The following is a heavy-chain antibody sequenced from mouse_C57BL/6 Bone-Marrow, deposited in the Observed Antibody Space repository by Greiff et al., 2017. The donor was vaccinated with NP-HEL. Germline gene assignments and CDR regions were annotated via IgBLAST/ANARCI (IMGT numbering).Heavy chain of an antibody. CDR3: TRGLRGYYFDY. D-gene: IGHD1-1*01. Sequence: EVQLVESGGGLVQPGGSMKLSCAASGFTFSDAWMDWVRQSPEKGLEWVAEIRNKANNHATYYAESVKGRFTISRDYSKSSVYLQMNSLRAEDTGIYYCTRGLRGYYFDYWGQGTTLTVSS. CDR2: IRNKANNHAT. V-gene: IGHV6-6*01. J-gene: IGHJ2*01. CDR1: GFTFSDAW.